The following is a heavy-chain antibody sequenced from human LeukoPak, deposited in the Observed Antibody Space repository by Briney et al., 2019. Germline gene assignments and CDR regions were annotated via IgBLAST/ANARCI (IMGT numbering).Heavy chain of an antibody. CDR1: GFTFSSYG. J-gene: IGHJ4*02. CDR3: AKSGDYVAVAYFDY. V-gene: IGHV3-30*18. Sequence: GRSLRLSRAASGFTFSSYGMHWVRQAPGKGLEWVAVISYDGSNKYYADSVKGRFTISRDNSKNTLYLQMNSLRAEDTAVYYCAKSGDYVAVAYFDYWGQGTLVTVSS. D-gene: IGHD4-17*01. CDR2: ISYDGSNK.